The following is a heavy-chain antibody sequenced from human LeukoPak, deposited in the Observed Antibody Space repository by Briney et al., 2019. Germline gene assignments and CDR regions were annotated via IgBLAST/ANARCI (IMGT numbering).Heavy chain of an antibody. D-gene: IGHD1-26*01. Sequence: GSLRLSCAASGFTFSSYDMSWVRQAPGKGLEWVSAVSGSGGSTYYADSVKGRFTISRDNSKSTLFLQMNSLRAEDTAVYYCAKDSHSGTYFDSWGRGTLVTVSS. J-gene: IGHJ4*02. CDR2: VSGSGGST. CDR1: GFTFSSYD. V-gene: IGHV3-23*01. CDR3: AKDSHSGTYFDS.